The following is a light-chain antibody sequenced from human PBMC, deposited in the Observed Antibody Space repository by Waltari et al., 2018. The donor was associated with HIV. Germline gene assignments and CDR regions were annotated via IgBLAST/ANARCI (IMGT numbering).Light chain of an antibody. CDR2: DNN. J-gene: IGLJ1*01. Sequence: SSSNIGNNYVSWYQQLPGTAPKLLIYDNNKRPSGIPDRFSGSKSGTSATLGITGLKTGDEADYYCGTWDSSLSAGVFGTGTKVTVL. CDR1: SSNIGNNY. V-gene: IGLV1-51*01. CDR3: GTWDSSLSAGV.